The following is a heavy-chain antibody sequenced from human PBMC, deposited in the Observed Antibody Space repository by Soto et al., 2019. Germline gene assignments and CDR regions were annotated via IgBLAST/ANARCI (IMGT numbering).Heavy chain of an antibody. J-gene: IGHJ6*02. Sequence: PGESLKISCKGSGYSFTSYWIGWVRQMPGKGLEWMGIIYPGDSDTRYSPPFQGQVTISADKSISTAYLQWSSLKASDTAMYYCASLYGSGIGGYYYGMDVWGQGTTVTVSS. CDR3: ASLYGSGIGGYYYGMDV. D-gene: IGHD3-10*01. V-gene: IGHV5-51*01. CDR2: IYPGDSDT. CDR1: GYSFTSYW.